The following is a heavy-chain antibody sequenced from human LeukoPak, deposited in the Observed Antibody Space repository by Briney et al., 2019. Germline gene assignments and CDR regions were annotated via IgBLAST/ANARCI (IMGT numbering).Heavy chain of an antibody. D-gene: IGHD4-17*01. CDR1: GFSFTGYY. CDR3: ARGMTTVTTRDTYYYYMDV. V-gene: IGHV1-8*03. Sequence: ASVKVSCKASGFSFTGYYMHWVRQAPGQGLEWMGWMNPNSGNTGYAQKFQGRVTITRNTSISTAYMELSSLRSEDTAVYYCARGMTTVTTRDTYYYYMDVWGKGTTVTVSS. J-gene: IGHJ6*03. CDR2: MNPNSGNT.